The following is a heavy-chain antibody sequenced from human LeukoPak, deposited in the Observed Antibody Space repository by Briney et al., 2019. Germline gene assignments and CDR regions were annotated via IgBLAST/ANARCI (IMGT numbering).Heavy chain of an antibody. CDR3: AGAARWATESDKWFDP. D-gene: IGHD5-12*01. CDR2: ISAYNGNT. CDR1: GYTFTSYG. Sequence: GASVKVSCKASGYTFTSYGISWVRQAPGQGLEWMGWISAYNGNTNYAQKLQGRVTMTTDTSTSTAYMELRSLRSDDTAVYYCAGAARWATESDKWFDPWGQGTLVTVSS. V-gene: IGHV1-18*01. J-gene: IGHJ5*02.